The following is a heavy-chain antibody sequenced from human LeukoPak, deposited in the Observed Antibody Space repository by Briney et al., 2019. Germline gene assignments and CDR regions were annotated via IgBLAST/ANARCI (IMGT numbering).Heavy chain of an antibody. CDR1: GFTFSSYW. CDR2: IKQDGSEN. V-gene: IGHV3-7*01. Sequence: GGSLRLSCVASGFTFSSYWMSWVRQAPGKGPEWVANIKQDGSENFYVDSVKGRFTISRDNAKNSLYLQMNSLRAEDTAVYYCARDSTGYGYEEWSWGQGTLVTVSS. J-gene: IGHJ5*02. CDR3: ARDSTGYGYEEWS. D-gene: IGHD5-18*01.